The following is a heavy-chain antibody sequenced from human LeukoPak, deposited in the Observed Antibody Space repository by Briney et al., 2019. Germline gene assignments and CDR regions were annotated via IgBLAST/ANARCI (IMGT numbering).Heavy chain of an antibody. J-gene: IGHJ4*02. CDR2: ISGSGGST. Sequence: GGSRRLSCAASGFTFSSYAMSWVRQAPGKGLEWVSAISGSGGSTYYADSVKGRFTISRDNSKNTLYLQMNSLRAEDTAVYYCAKAPEWLLLRLDYWGQGTLVTVSS. V-gene: IGHV3-23*01. CDR1: GFTFSSYA. D-gene: IGHD3-22*01. CDR3: AKAPEWLLLRLDY.